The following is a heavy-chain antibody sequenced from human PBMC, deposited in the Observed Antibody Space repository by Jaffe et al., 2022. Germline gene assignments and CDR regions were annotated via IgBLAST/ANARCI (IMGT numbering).Heavy chain of an antibody. V-gene: IGHV3-49*04. CDR2: IRSKAYGGTT. Sequence: EVQLVESGGGLVQPGRSLRLSCTASGFTFGDYAMSWVRQAPGKGLEWVGFIRSKAYGGTTEYAASVKGRFTISRDDSKSIAYLQMNSLKTEDTAVYYCTRGDDLFDYWGQGTLVTVSS. CDR1: GFTFGDYA. J-gene: IGHJ4*02. CDR3: TRGDDLFDY.